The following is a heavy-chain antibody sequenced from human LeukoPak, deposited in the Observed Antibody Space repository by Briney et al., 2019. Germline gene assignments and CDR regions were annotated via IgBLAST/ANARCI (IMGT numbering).Heavy chain of an antibody. CDR3: ARVALWFGETYDY. Sequence: NPSETLSLTCAVYGGSFSGYYRSWIRQPPGKGLEWIGEINHSGSTNYNPSLKSRVTISVDTSKNQFSLKLSSVTAADTAVYYCARVALWFGETYDYWGQGTLVTVSS. CDR2: INHSGST. J-gene: IGHJ4*02. V-gene: IGHV4-34*01. CDR1: GGSFSGYY. D-gene: IGHD3-10*01.